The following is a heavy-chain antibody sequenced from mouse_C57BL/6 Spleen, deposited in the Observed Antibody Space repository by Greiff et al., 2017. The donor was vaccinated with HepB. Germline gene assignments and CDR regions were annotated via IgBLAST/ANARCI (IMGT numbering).Heavy chain of an antibody. CDR2: ISDGGSYT. CDR3: ARETYYSNYEDAMDY. J-gene: IGHJ4*01. CDR1: GFTFSSYA. Sequence: EVQLVESGGGLVKPGGSLKLSCAASGFTFSSYAMSWVRQTPEKRLEWVATISDGGSYTYYPDNVKGRFTISRDNAKNNLYLQMSHLKSEDTAMYYCARETYYSNYEDAMDYWGQGTSVTVSS. D-gene: IGHD2-5*01. V-gene: IGHV5-4*01.